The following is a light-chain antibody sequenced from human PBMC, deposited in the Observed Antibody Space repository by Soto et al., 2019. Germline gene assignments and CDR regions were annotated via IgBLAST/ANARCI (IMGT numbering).Light chain of an antibody. CDR3: QQYGSSQWT. CDR1: QSVSSSY. J-gene: IGKJ1*01. CDR2: GAS. V-gene: IGKV3-20*01. Sequence: EIVLAQSPGALSLSPGERATRSCRASQSVSSSYLAWYQQKPGQAPRLLIYGASSRATGIPDRFSGSGSGTDFTLTISRLEPEDFAVYYCQQYGSSQWTFGQGTKVDI.